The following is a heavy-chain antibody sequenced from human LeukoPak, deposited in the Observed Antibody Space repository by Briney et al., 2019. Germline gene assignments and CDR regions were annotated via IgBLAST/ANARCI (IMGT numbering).Heavy chain of an antibody. CDR1: GFTFSNYN. Sequence: PGGSLRLSCAASGFTFSNYNMNWVRQAPGKGLEWVSYISSSSSTIYYADSVKGRFTISRDNAKNSLYLQMNSLRAEDTAVYYCARGGAVNYYYYYMDVWGKGTTVTVSS. CDR3: ARGGAVNYYYYYMDV. CDR2: ISSSSSTI. V-gene: IGHV3-48*01. D-gene: IGHD1-26*01. J-gene: IGHJ6*03.